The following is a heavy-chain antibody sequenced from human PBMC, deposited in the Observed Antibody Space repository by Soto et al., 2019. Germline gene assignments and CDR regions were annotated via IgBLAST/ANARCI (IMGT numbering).Heavy chain of an antibody. CDR1: GFTFSNHG. V-gene: IGHV3-23*01. Sequence: EVQLLESGGGLAQPGGSLRLSCAASGFTFSNHGMTWVRQAPGRGRGWVSSVSADGYTTYYADSVRGRLTISRDNSGDTVYVRMNNLRAEDTALYYCAREASVPSFGEFWFFDLWGRGTQVTVSS. J-gene: IGHJ2*01. D-gene: IGHD3-10*01. CDR2: VSADGYTT. CDR3: AREASVPSFGEFWFFDL.